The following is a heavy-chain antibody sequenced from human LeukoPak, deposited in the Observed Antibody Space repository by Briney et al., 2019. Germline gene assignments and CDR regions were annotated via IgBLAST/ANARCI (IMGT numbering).Heavy chain of an antibody. D-gene: IGHD4-17*01. CDR3: ARERSDYGYYYYGMDV. CDR2: VIPILGIA. CDR1: GGTFSSYA. V-gene: IGHV1-69*04. Sequence: ASVKVSCKASGGTFSSYAISWVRQAPGQGLEWMGRVIPILGIANYAQKFQGRVTITADKSTSTAYMELSSLRSEDTAVYYCARERSDYGYYYYGMDVWGQGTTVTVSS. J-gene: IGHJ6*02.